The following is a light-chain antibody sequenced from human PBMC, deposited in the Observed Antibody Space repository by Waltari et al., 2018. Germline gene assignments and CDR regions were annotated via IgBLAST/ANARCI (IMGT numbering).Light chain of an antibody. J-gene: IGKJ1*01. Sequence: DIQMTQSPSTLSASVGDRVTITCRASQSISSWLAWYQQKPGTAPKLLIDKASSLESGVPSRFSGSGSGTEFTLTISSLQPDDFATYYCQQYNSYSPTFGQGTKVEI. V-gene: IGKV1-5*03. CDR3: QQYNSYSPT. CDR1: QSISSW. CDR2: KAS.